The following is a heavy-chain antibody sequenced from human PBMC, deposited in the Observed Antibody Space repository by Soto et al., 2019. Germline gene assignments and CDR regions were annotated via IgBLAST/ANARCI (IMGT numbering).Heavy chain of an antibody. V-gene: IGHV1-2*02. CDR3: AGVHNGWPTLNFDY. CDR2: INPDSGGT. CDR1: GYTFTGYY. D-gene: IGHD6-19*01. Sequence: ASVKVSCKASGYTFTGYYMHWVRQVPGQGLEWMGWINPDSGGTNYAQKFQGRVTMTRDTSISTAYMELTSLRSDDTAVYYCAGVHNGWPTLNFDYWGQGTLVTVSS. J-gene: IGHJ4*02.